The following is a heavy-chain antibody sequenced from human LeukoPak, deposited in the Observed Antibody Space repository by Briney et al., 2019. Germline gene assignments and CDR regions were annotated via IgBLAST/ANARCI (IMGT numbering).Heavy chain of an antibody. Sequence: ASVKISCKASGYTFTSYYMHWGRHAPGQGLEWMGIINPSGGSTSYAQNFQGTVTMTRDMSTSTVYMEVSSLRSEDTAVYYCARGIVVVVAATLFTSAFDIWGQGTMVTVSP. CDR3: ARGIVVVVAATLFTSAFDI. V-gene: IGHV1-46*01. CDR1: GYTFTSYY. CDR2: INPSGGST. D-gene: IGHD2-15*01. J-gene: IGHJ3*02.